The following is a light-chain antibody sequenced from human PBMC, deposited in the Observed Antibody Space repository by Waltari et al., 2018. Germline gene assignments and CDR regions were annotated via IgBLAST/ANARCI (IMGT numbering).Light chain of an antibody. CDR3: SSYAGSNTLV. J-gene: IGLJ2*01. V-gene: IGLV2-14*03. Sequence: QSALTQPGSVSWSPGQSITISCTGTSSDVGGYDSVTWYQQHPGKAPKLMLHSVSSRPSGVSNRFSGSKSGNTASLTISGLQAEDEADYFCSSYAGSNTLVFGGGTQVTVL. CDR1: SSDVGGYDS. CDR2: SVS.